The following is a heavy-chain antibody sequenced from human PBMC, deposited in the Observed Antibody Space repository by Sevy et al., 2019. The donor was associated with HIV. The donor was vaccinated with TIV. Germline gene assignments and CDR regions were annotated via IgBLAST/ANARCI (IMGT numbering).Heavy chain of an antibody. D-gene: IGHD1-26*01. J-gene: IGHJ5*02. CDR2: INTGGDIT. CDR3: AREAWEVS. V-gene: IGHV3-23*01. CDR1: GFMFTNFA. Sequence: GGSLRLSCAASGFMFTNFAMSWVRQAPGKGLEWVSLINTGGDITYYADSVKGRFSISRDNFKNILYLQMNSLRAEDTAVYYCAREAWEVSWGQGTLVTVSS.